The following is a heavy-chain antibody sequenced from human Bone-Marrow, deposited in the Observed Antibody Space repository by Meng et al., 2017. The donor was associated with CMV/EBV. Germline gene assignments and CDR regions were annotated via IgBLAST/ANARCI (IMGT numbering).Heavy chain of an antibody. Sequence: GESLKISRKGSGYSFTNYWIGWVRQMPGKGLEWMGIIYPGDSDTRYSPSFQGQVTISADKSISTAYPQWNSLKASDTAVYHCALFGDYCSSTSCYTGPNNWFDPWGQGTLVTASS. V-gene: IGHV5-51*06. CDR3: ALFGDYCSSTSCYTGPNNWFDP. J-gene: IGHJ5*02. CDR1: GYSFTNYW. CDR2: IYPGDSDT. D-gene: IGHD2-2*02.